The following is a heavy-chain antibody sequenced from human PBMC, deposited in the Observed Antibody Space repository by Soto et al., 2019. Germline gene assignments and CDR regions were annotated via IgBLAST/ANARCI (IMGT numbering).Heavy chain of an antibody. CDR3: ARDYTGAGESYDILTGHDYGMDV. J-gene: IGHJ6*02. D-gene: IGHD3-9*01. CDR2: IWYDGSNK. V-gene: IGHV3-33*01. Sequence: GGSLRLSCAASGFTFSSYGMHWVRQAPGKGLEWVAVIWYDGSNKYYADSVKGRFTISRDNSKNTLYLQMNSLRAEDTAVYYCARDYTGAGESYDILTGHDYGMDVWGQGTTVTVSS. CDR1: GFTFSSYG.